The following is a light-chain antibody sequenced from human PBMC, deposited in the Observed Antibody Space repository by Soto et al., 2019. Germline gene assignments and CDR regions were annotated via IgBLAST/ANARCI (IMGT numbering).Light chain of an antibody. CDR1: SSDVGNYNH. J-gene: IGLJ1*01. CDR3: AAWDDILNGYV. Sequence: QSALTQPASVSGSPGQSITISCTGTSSDVGNYNHVSWYQHHPGKAPKLMICDVTNRPSGVFNRFSGSKSGNTAYLTISGLRSEDEADYYCAAWDDILNGYVFGGWTKVTVL. CDR2: DVT. V-gene: IGLV2-14*01.